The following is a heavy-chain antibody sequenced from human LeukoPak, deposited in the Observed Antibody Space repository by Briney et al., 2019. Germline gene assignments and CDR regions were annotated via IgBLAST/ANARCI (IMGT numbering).Heavy chain of an antibody. J-gene: IGHJ6*03. CDR3: ARLGSGSYWFYYFYMDV. D-gene: IGHD1-26*01. Sequence: GGSLRLSCAASGFTVSSNYMSWVRQAPGKGLEWVSSISSSSSYIYYTDSVKGRFTISRDNAKNSLYLQMNSLRAEDTAVYYCARLGSGSYWFYYFYMDVWGKGTTVTVSS. V-gene: IGHV3-21*01. CDR1: GFTVSSNY. CDR2: ISSSSSYI.